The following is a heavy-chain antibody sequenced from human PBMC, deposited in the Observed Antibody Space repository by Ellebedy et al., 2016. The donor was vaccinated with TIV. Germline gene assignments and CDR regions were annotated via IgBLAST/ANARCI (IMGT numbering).Heavy chain of an antibody. J-gene: IGHJ6*02. CDR3: AKDMVFGDGKWEIDV. CDR2: INNGGRTT. V-gene: IGHV3-23*01. D-gene: IGHD1-26*01. CDR1: GFIFSGYA. Sequence: PGGSLRLSCAASGFIFSGYAMSWVRQAPGKGLEWVSGINNGGRTTSYADSVKGRFTISRDNSRSTLYLQMNSLRAEDSAVYYCAKDMVFGDGKWEIDVWGQGTTVTVSS.